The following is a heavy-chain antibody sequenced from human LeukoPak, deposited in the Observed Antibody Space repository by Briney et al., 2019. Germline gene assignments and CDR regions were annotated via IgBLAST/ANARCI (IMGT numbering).Heavy chain of an antibody. V-gene: IGHV3-30*03. CDR1: GFTFSSYG. CDR2: ISYDGSNK. D-gene: IGHD3-22*01. Sequence: GRSLRLSCAASGFTFSSYGMHWVRQAPGKGLEWVAVISYDGSNKYYADFVKGRFTISRDNSKNTLYLQMNSLRAEDTAVYYCGRYYDSSGYRYYYGMDVWGQGTTVTVSS. J-gene: IGHJ6*02. CDR3: GRYYDSSGYRYYYGMDV.